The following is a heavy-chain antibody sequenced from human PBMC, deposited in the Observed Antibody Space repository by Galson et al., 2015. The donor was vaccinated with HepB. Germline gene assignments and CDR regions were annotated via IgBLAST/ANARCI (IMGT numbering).Heavy chain of an antibody. Sequence: SLRLSCAASTLILWKYAMTWVRQAPGKGLEWVSVISADRTKRHYADSVRGRFTLSRDNSKNTLYLQMDDLRLEDTAIYFCAKNYGDYIYDPLDLWGRGTLVTVSS. CDR3: AKNYGDYIYDPLDL. V-gene: IGHV3-23*01. CDR1: TLILWKYA. D-gene: IGHD4-17*01. J-gene: IGHJ5*02. CDR2: ISADRTKR.